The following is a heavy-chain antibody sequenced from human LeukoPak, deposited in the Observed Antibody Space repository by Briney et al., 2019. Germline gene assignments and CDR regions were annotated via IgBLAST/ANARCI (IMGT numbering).Heavy chain of an antibody. CDR2: IKQDGREK. Sequence: GGSLRLSCEASGFTFGSYWMNWVRQAPGKGLEWVADIKQDGREKYYADSVKGRFTIFRDNAKNSLYLQMSSLRAEDTAVYYCARDGLGRGVFDYWGQGTLVTVSS. D-gene: IGHD3-10*01. CDR1: GFTFGSYW. CDR3: ARDGLGRGVFDY. J-gene: IGHJ4*02. V-gene: IGHV3-7*01.